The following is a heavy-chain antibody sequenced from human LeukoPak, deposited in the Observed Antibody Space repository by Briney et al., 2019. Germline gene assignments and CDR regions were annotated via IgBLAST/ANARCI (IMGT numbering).Heavy chain of an antibody. CDR2: ISSSSSYI. Sequence: GGSLRLSCAASGFTFSSYSMNWVRQAPGKGLEWVSSISSSSSYIHYADSVKGRFTISRDNAKNSLYLQMNSLRAEDTAVYYCARGIVVVPAGAFDIWGQGTMVTVSS. V-gene: IGHV3-21*01. CDR3: ARGIVVVPAGAFDI. CDR1: GFTFSSYS. J-gene: IGHJ3*02. D-gene: IGHD2-2*01.